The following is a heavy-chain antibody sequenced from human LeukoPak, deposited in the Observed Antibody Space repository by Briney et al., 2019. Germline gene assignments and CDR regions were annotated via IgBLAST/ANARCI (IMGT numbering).Heavy chain of an antibody. V-gene: IGHV3-23*01. CDR3: AKEGALGYCSSTSCEDAFDI. CDR1: GFTFSSYA. CDR2: ISGSGGST. Sequence: GGSLRLSCAASGFTFSSYAMSWVRQAPGKGLEWVSAISGSGGSTYYADSVKGRFTISRDNSKNTLYLQMNSLRAEDTAVYYCAKEGALGYCSSTSCEDAFDIWGQGTMGTVSS. D-gene: IGHD2-2*01. J-gene: IGHJ3*02.